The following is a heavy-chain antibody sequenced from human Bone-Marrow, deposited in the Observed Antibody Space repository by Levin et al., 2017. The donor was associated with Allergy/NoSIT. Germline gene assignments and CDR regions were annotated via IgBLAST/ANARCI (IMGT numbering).Heavy chain of an antibody. CDR3: ARVQYQLLRSGWFDP. J-gene: IGHJ5*02. D-gene: IGHD2-2*01. Sequence: ASVKVSCKASGYTFTGYYMHWVRQAPGQGLEWMGRINPNSGGTNYAQKFQGRVTMTRDTSISTAYMELSRLRSDDTAVYYCARVQYQLLRSGWFDPWGQGTLVTVSS. V-gene: IGHV1-2*06. CDR1: GYTFTGYY. CDR2: INPNSGGT.